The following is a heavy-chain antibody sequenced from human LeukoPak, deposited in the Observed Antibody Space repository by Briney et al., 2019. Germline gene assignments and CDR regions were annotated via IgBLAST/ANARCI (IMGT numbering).Heavy chain of an antibody. CDR2: TYYRSKWYN. CDR3: ARVNSWTEEPDTGFDY. V-gene: IGHV6-1*01. Sequence: SQTLSLTCAISGDSVSSNSAAWNWIRQSPSRGREWLGRTYYRSKWYNDYAVSGKSRITINPDTSKNQFSLQLNSVTPEDTAVYYCARVNSWTEEPDTGFDYWGQGILVTVSS. D-gene: IGHD1-14*01. CDR1: GDSVSSNSAA. J-gene: IGHJ4*02.